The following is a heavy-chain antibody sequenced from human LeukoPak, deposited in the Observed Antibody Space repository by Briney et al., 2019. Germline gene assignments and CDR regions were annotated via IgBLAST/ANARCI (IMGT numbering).Heavy chain of an antibody. CDR3: ATPAGTYYYGSGRPAYYYGMDV. D-gene: IGHD3-10*01. J-gene: IGHJ6*02. CDR2: MNPNSGNT. CDR1: EYTFTSYD. Sequence: ASVKVSCKASEYTFTSYDINWVRQATGQGLEWMGWMNPNSGNTGYAQKFQGRVTTTRNTSISTAYMELSSLRSEDTAVYYCATPAGTYYYGSGRPAYYYGMDVWGQGTTVTVSS. V-gene: IGHV1-8*01.